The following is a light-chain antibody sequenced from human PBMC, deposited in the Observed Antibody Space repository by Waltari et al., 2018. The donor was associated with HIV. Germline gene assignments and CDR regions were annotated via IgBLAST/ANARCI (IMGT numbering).Light chain of an antibody. CDR1: QTVSTK. CDR3: QQYKNWPPNT. J-gene: IGKJ2*01. Sequence: VMTQSPATLSVSPGERVTLSCRASQTVSTKLAWFQQKHSQAPRFLIYGASTRGHGPPAMFSGSWSGTEFTLTISNLQSEDSAVYYCQQYKNWPPNTFGQGTKLEIK. V-gene: IGKV3-15*01. CDR2: GAS.